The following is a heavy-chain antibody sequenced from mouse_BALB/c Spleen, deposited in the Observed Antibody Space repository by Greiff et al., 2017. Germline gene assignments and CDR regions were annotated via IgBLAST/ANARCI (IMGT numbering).Heavy chain of an antibody. J-gene: IGHJ2*01. CDR1: GYTFTDYA. Sequence: VQLQQSGAELVRPGVSVKISCKGSGYTFTDYAMHWVKQSHAKSLEWIGVISTYYGDASYNQKFKGKATMTVDKSSSTAYMELARLTSEDSAIYYCARSGSSGYVDYWGQGTTLTVSS. D-gene: IGHD3-1*01. CDR3: ARSGSSGYVDY. V-gene: IGHV1S137*01. CDR2: ISTYYGDA.